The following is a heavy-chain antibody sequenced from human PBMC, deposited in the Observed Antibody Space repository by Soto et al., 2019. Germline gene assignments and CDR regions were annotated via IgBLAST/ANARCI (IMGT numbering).Heavy chain of an antibody. CDR1: GFTFDDYT. CDR3: AKDRAAVTGAYYYYAMDV. CDR2: ISWDGGKT. D-gene: IGHD6-19*01. J-gene: IGHJ6*02. Sequence: EVQLVESGGVVVQPGGSLRLSCAASGFTFDDYTVHWVRQAPGKSLEWVSLISWDGGKTYYADSVKGRFTISRDNSKNSLHLQMNSLTTEDSASYYCAKDRAAVTGAYYYYAMDVWGQGTTVTVSS. V-gene: IGHV3-43*01.